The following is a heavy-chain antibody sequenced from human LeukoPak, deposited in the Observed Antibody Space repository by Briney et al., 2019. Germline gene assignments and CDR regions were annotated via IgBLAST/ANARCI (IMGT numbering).Heavy chain of an antibody. CDR3: ARYDGDYEQGIDY. CDR1: GFTFTSHG. D-gene: IGHD4-17*01. Sequence: PGGSLRLSCAASGFTFTSHGMHWVRQAPGKGLEWVAVIWYDGSNKYYADSVKGRFTISRDNSKNTLYLQMNSLRAEDTAVYYCARYDGDYEQGIDYWGQGTLVTVSS. CDR2: IWYDGSNK. V-gene: IGHV3-33*01. J-gene: IGHJ4*02.